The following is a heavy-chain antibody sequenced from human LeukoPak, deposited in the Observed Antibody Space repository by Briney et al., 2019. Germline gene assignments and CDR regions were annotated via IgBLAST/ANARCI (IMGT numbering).Heavy chain of an antibody. J-gene: IGHJ4*02. CDR2: ISSSSSTT. D-gene: IGHD1-26*01. Sequence: GGSLRLSCAASGFTFSSYSMNWVRQAPGKGLEWVSYISSSSSTTYYADSVKGRFTTSRDNSKSTLYLQMNSLRAEDTAVYYCARLGHSGSYFFDYWGQGTLVTVSS. CDR1: GFTFSSYS. V-gene: IGHV3-48*01. CDR3: ARLGHSGSYFFDY.